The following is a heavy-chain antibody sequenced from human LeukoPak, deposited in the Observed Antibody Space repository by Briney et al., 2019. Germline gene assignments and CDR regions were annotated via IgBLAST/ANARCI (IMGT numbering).Heavy chain of an antibody. CDR2: ISGSGGST. Sequence: GGSLRLSCAASGFTFSIYAMSWVRQAPGKGLEWVSAISGSGGSTYYADSVKGRFTVSRDNSKSTLYLQMNSLRAEDTAVYYCAKDPEYFDFRSGQAFDIWGQGTMVTVSS. J-gene: IGHJ3*02. V-gene: IGHV3-23*01. CDR1: GFTFSIYA. D-gene: IGHD3-3*01. CDR3: AKDPEYFDFRSGQAFDI.